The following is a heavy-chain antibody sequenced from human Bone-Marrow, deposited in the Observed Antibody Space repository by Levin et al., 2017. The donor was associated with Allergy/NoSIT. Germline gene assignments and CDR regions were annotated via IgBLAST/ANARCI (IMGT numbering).Heavy chain of an antibody. V-gene: IGHV3-74*01. CDR2: IKTDGSST. J-gene: IGHJ4*02. D-gene: IGHD4-23*01. Sequence: GGSLRLSCVASGLTLNNYWMHWVRQVPGKGLEWVSRIKTDGSSTDYADSLMGRFTISRDNAKNTVFLHLHRLRVEDTAVYFCATGDRYGGVWGQGTLVTVSS. CDR3: ATGDRYGGV. CDR1: GLTLNNYW.